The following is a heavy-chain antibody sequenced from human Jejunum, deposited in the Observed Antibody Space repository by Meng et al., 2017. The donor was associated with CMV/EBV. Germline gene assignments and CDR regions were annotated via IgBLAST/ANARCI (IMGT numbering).Heavy chain of an antibody. V-gene: IGHV3-7*01. J-gene: IGHJ6*02. CDR3: ARKNGLDV. Sequence: AVAASGFTFSDYWMHWVRQAPGKGLEWVANIQQDGSGSYYVDSVEGRFTISRDNVKNSLYLQMNSLRAEDSAVYYCARKNGLDVWGQGTTVTVSS. CDR1: GFTFSDYW. CDR2: IQQDGSGS.